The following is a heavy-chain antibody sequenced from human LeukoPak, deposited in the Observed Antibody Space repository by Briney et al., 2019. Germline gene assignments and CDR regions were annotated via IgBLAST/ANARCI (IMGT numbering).Heavy chain of an antibody. V-gene: IGHV3-15*01. D-gene: IGHD3-22*01. CDR2: IKSKFDGGAI. J-gene: IGHJ4*02. CDR1: GFIFDNLW. CDR3: AKDRHYYDSSGYFY. Sequence: GGSLRLSCAASGFIFDNLWMTWVRQTPGRGLEWVGRIKSKFDGGAIDYSAPVKTRFIISRDDSRNMLYLQMNSLRIEDTAVYYCAKDRHYYDSSGYFYWGQGTLVTVSS.